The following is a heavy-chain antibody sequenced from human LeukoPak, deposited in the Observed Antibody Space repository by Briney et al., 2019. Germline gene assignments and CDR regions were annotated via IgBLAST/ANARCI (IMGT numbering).Heavy chain of an antibody. CDR3: ARLSGSYAFDI. CDR2: LYSGGST. Sequence: PGGSLRLSCAASGFTVSSNYMSWVRQTPGKGLEWVSVLYSGGSTYYADSVKGRFTISRDNSKNTLYLQMNSLGAEDTAVYYCARLSGSYAFDIWGQGTMVTVSS. J-gene: IGHJ3*02. D-gene: IGHD1-26*01. CDR1: GFTVSSNY. V-gene: IGHV3-53*01.